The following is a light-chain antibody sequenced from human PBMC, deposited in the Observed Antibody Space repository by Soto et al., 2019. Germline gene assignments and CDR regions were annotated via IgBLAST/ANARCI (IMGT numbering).Light chain of an antibody. J-gene: IGKJ2*01. Sequence: EVVLTQSPGTLSLSPGDRATLSCRASQSVSNNYLAWYQQKPGQAPRLVIFGSSDRATGIPEWCSGSGSGTDFLLIISRLAADDFTVYFRQQYGTSPPYTFGQGTRLEIK. CDR2: GSS. CDR3: QQYGTSPPYT. CDR1: QSVSNNY. V-gene: IGKV3-20*01.